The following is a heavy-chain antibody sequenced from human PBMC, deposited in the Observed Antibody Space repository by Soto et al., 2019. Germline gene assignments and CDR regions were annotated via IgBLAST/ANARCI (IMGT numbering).Heavy chain of an antibody. D-gene: IGHD2-15*01. Sequence: QITLKESGPTLVKPTQTLTLTCTFSGFSLSSSDVGVAWIRQPPGKALEWLALIYWDDDESNSPSLGGRVTVGNDTSKNQVVLALTNMDPVDTATYYCAHKGGRGAGMDVWGQGTTVTVSS. CDR2: IYWDDDE. V-gene: IGHV2-5*02. J-gene: IGHJ6*02. CDR3: AHKGGRGAGMDV. CDR1: GFSLSSSDVG.